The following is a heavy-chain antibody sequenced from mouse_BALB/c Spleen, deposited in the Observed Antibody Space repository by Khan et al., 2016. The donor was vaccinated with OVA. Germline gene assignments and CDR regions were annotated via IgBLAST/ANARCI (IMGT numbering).Heavy chain of an antibody. CDR2: ISYSGSS. CDR1: GYSITSDYA. J-gene: IGHJ4*01. Sequence: EVKLEESGPGLVKPSQSLSLTCTVTGYSITSDYAWNWIRQFPGSKLEWMGYISYSGSSSYHPSLKSRISITRDTSKNQFFLQLNSMTTEDTATYYCARGRTYWGQGTSVTVSS. V-gene: IGHV3-2*02. CDR3: ARGRTY.